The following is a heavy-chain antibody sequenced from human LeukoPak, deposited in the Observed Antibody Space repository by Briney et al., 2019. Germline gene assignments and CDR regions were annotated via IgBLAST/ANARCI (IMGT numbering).Heavy chain of an antibody. Sequence: GGSLRLSCAASGFTFSNNWMTWVRQAPGKGLEWVASVKKDASEKYYVDSVKGRFTISRDNAKNSLYLQMNSLRAEDTAVYYCATTVVTRTRMEFDYWGQGTLVTVSS. CDR3: ATTVVTRTRMEFDY. D-gene: IGHD4-23*01. CDR2: VKKDASEK. J-gene: IGHJ4*02. V-gene: IGHV3-7*01. CDR1: GFTFSNNW.